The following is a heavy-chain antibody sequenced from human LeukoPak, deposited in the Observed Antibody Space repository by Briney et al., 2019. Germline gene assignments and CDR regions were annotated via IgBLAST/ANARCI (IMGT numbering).Heavy chain of an antibody. CDR1: GGTFSSYA. CDR2: IIPILGIA. Sequence: ASVKVSCKASGGTFSSYAISWVRQAPGQRLEWMGRIIPILGIANYAQKFQGRVTITADKSTSTAYMELSSLRSEDTAVYYCASSAKRSSGWYGYFDLWGRGTLVTVSS. J-gene: IGHJ2*01. D-gene: IGHD6-19*01. V-gene: IGHV1-69*04. CDR3: ASSAKRSSGWYGYFDL.